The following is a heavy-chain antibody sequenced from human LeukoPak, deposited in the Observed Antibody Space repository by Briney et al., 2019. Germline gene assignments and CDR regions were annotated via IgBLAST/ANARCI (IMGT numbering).Heavy chain of an antibody. CDR2: ISAYNGNT. D-gene: IGHD2-2*01. CDR3: ARACSSSSCSYYYMDV. Sequence: ASVKVSRKASGYTFTSYGISWVRQAPGQGLEWMGWISAYNGNTNYAQKLQGRVTMTTDTSTSTAYMELRSLRSDDTAVYYCARACSSSSCSYYYMDVWGKGTTVTVSS. J-gene: IGHJ6*03. CDR1: GYTFTSYG. V-gene: IGHV1-18*01.